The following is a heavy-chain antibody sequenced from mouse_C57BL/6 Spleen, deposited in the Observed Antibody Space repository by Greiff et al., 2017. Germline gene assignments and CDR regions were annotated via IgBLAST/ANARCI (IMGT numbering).Heavy chain of an antibody. CDR1: GYAFSSYW. V-gene: IGHV1-80*01. J-gene: IGHJ2*01. D-gene: IGHD1-1*01. CDR2: IYPGDGDT. CDR3: AKGSTTAVPYYFDY. Sequence: LVESGAELVKPGASVKISCKASGYAFSSYWMNWVKQRPGKGLEWIGQIYPGDGDTNYNGKFKGKATLTADKSSSTAYMQLSSLTSEDSAVYFCAKGSTTAVPYYFDYWGQGTTLTVSS.